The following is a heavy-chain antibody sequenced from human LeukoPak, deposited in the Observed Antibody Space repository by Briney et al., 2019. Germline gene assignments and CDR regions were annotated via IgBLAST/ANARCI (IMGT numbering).Heavy chain of an antibody. CDR1: GYTFTTYY. CDR3: ARDLLTIFGVVTHDTFDI. V-gene: IGHV1-46*01. D-gene: IGHD3-3*01. J-gene: IGHJ3*02. CDR2: INPSGGST. Sequence: ASVKVSCKASGYTFTTYYMHWVRQAPGQGLEWMGIINPSGGSTSYAQKFQGRVTMTRDTSTSTVYMELSSLRSEDTAVYYCARDLLTIFGVVTHDTFDIWGQGTMVTVSS.